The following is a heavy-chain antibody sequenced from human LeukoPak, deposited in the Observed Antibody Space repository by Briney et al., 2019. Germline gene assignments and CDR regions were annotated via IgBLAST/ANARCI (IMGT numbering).Heavy chain of an antibody. D-gene: IGHD4-17*01. Sequence: SETLSLTCTVSGASINSGNYYWSWLRQPAGKGLEWIGRLYTSGTTNYNPSLKSRVTISLDTSQSQFSLKLTSVTATDTAVYYCARETTAHGYFDYWGQGTLITVSS. J-gene: IGHJ4*02. CDR2: LYTSGTT. CDR1: GASINSGNYY. V-gene: IGHV4-61*02. CDR3: ARETTAHGYFDY.